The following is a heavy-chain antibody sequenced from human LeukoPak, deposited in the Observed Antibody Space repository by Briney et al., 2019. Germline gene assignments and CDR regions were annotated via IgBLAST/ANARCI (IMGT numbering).Heavy chain of an antibody. V-gene: IGHV3-21*01. J-gene: IGHJ4*02. D-gene: IGHD2-2*03. CDR3: ASGSGARKFDY. CDR1: GFTFSSYS. Sequence: GGSLRPSCAASGFTFSSYSMNWVRQAPGKGLEWVSSISSSSSYIYYADSVKGRFTISRDNAKNSLYLQMNSLRAEDTAVYYCASGSGARKFDYWGQGTLVTVSS. CDR2: ISSSSSYI.